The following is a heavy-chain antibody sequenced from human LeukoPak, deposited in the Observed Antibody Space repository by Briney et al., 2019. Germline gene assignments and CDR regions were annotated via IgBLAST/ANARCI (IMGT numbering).Heavy chain of an antibody. D-gene: IGHD3-16*01. V-gene: IGHV3-30-3*01. CDR1: GFTFRSYA. J-gene: IGHJ6*02. Sequence: GRSLRLSCAASGFTFRSYAMHWVRQAPGKGLEWVAVISYDGSNKYYADSVKGRFTISRDNSKNTLYLQMSSLRAEDTAVYYCAREDRGLGGGYAMDVWGQGTTVTVSS. CDR2: ISYDGSNK. CDR3: AREDRGLGGGYAMDV.